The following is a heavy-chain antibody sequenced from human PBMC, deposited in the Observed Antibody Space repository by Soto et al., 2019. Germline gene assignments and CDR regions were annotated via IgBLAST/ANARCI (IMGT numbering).Heavy chain of an antibody. CDR2: FDPEDGET. J-gene: IGHJ6*02. V-gene: IGHV1-24*01. CDR3: ASMGFSSSWYYYGMDV. Sequence: ASVKVSCKASGYTLTELSMHWVRQAPGKGLEWMGGFDPEDGETIYAQKFQSRVTMTEDTSTDTAYMELSSLRSEDTAVYYCASMGFSSSWYYYGMDVWGQGTTVTVSS. CDR1: GYTLTELS. D-gene: IGHD6-13*01.